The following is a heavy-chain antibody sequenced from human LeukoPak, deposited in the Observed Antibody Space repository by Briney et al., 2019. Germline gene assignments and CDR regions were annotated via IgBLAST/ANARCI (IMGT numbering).Heavy chain of an antibody. Sequence: SVKVSCKASGGTFSSYAISWVRQAPGQGLEWMGRIIPILGIANYAQKFQGRVTITADKSTSTAYMELSSLRSEDTAVYYCARGDYYDSSGYYFPFDYWGQGTLVTVSS. J-gene: IGHJ4*02. D-gene: IGHD3-22*01. CDR3: ARGDYYDSSGYYFPFDY. V-gene: IGHV1-69*04. CDR1: GGTFSSYA. CDR2: IIPILGIA.